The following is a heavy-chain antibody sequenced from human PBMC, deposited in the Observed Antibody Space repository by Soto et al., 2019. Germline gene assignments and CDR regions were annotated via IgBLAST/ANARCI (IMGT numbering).Heavy chain of an antibody. V-gene: IGHV4-34*01. Sequence: QVRLQQGGTGLLKSSETLSLTCAVYGGSFSGYYWSWLRQPPGKGLEWIGEINHSGSTNYNPSPKSPIPNFRDTAQHQFSLKPTSITAADTGVYYCATANWSHHYVGPWGQGTLVTVSA. J-gene: IGHJ5*02. CDR1: GGSFSGYY. CDR3: ATANWSHHYVGP. CDR2: INHSGST. D-gene: IGHD1-20*01.